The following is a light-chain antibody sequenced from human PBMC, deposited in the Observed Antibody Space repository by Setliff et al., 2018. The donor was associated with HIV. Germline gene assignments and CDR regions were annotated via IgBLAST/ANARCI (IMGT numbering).Light chain of an antibody. Sequence: QSVLAQPASVSGSPGQSITISCTGTSSDVGTYNLVSWYQQYPGKVPKLVIFGVSKRPSGVSHRFSGSKSGNTASLTMSGLQAEDEADYYCCSYAGSSSYAFGTGTKVTVL. CDR3: CSYAGSSSYA. V-gene: IGLV2-23*02. CDR1: SSDVGTYNL. CDR2: GVS. J-gene: IGLJ1*01.